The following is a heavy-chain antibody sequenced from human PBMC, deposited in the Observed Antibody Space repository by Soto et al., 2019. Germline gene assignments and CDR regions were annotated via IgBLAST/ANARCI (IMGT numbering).Heavy chain of an antibody. J-gene: IGHJ3*02. CDR2: IYYRGST. CDR1: GGSLSSYY. V-gene: IGHV4-59*01. D-gene: IGHD3-10*01. Sequence: QVQLQESGPGLVKPSETLSLTCTVSGGSLSSYYWSWIRQPPGKGLEWIGYIYYRGSTNYNPSLKSRNTISVDTSKNQFSLKLTSVTAADTGVYYGARRYGSALDIWGQGPMVTFSS. CDR3: ARRYGSALDI.